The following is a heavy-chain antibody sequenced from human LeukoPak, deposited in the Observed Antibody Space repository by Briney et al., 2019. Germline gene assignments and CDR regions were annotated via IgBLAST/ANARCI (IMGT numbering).Heavy chain of an antibody. V-gene: IGHV1-69*02. CDR1: GGTFISYT. Sequence: SVKVSCKASGGTFISYTISWVRQAPGQGLEWMGRIIPILGIANYAQKFQGRVTITADKSTSTAYMELSSLRSEDTAVYYCAIRYSGSLAYDFDYWGQGTLVTVSS. J-gene: IGHJ4*02. CDR3: AIRYSGSLAYDFDY. CDR2: IIPILGIA. D-gene: IGHD1-26*01.